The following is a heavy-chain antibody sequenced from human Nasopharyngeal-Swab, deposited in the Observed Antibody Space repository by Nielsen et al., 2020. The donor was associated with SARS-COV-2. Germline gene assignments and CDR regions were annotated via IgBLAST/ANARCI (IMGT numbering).Heavy chain of an antibody. CDR1: GYTLTELS. V-gene: IGHV1-24*01. D-gene: IGHD7-27*01. CDR2: FDPEDGET. Sequence: ASVKVSCKVSGYTLTELSMHWVRQAPGKGLEWMGGFDPEDGETIYAQKFQGRVTMTEDTSTDTAYMELSRLRSDDTAVYYCATGTTGDDAFDIWGQGTMVTVSS. J-gene: IGHJ3*02. CDR3: ATGTTGDDAFDI.